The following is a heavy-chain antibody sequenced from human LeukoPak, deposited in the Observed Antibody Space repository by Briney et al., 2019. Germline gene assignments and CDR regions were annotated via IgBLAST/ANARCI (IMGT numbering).Heavy chain of an antibody. V-gene: IGHV4-61*02. CDR1: GGSISSGSYY. D-gene: IGHD5-18*01. J-gene: IGHJ4*02. CDR3: ARDNVDTAMVFDY. Sequence: SQTLSLTCTVSGGSISSGSYYWSWIRQPAGKGLEWIGRIYTSGSTNYNPSLKSRVTISVDTSKNQFSLKLSSVTAADTAVYYCARDNVDTAMVFDYWGQGTLVTLSS. CDR2: IYTSGST.